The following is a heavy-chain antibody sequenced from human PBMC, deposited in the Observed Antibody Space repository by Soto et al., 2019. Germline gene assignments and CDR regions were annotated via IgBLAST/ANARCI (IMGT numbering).Heavy chain of an antibody. CDR2: ISGSGGST. CDR3: ARSYYYDSSGYLPPYYYYYGMDV. Sequence: PGGSLRLSCAASGFTFSSYAMSWVRQAPGKGLEWVSAISGSGGSTYYADSVKGRFTISRDNSKNTLYLQMNSLRAEDTAVYYCARSYYYDSSGYLPPYYYYYGMDVWGQGTTVTVSS. V-gene: IGHV3-23*01. D-gene: IGHD3-22*01. J-gene: IGHJ6*02. CDR1: GFTFSSYA.